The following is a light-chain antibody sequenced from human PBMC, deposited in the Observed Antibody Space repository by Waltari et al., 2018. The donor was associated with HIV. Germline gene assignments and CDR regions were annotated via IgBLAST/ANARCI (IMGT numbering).Light chain of an antibody. CDR1: KSISSH. V-gene: IGKV3-15*01. CDR2: AAS. Sequence: EIVMTQYSGTLSESPGERATLSCRASKSISSHLAWYQQKPGQAPRLLIYAASNGATGIPARFSGSVSGTDFTLTIRSLQPEDFAVYYCLQYTFWPPYTFGQGTKLEMK. CDR3: LQYTFWPPYT. J-gene: IGKJ2*01.